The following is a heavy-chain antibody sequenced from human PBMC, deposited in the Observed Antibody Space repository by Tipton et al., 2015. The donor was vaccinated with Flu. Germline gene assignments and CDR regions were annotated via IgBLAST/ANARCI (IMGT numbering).Heavy chain of an antibody. J-gene: IGHJ5*02. CDR1: GFTLSNYW. CDR2: INQDGSQK. V-gene: IGHV3-7*01. CDR3: ARFAGGP. D-gene: IGHD3-16*01. Sequence: SLRLSCAASGFTLSNYWMTWVRQAPGKGLEWVANINQDGSQKHYVESVKGRFTISRDNARNSLYLQMNSLRAEDTAVYHCARFAGGPWGQGTLVTVSS.